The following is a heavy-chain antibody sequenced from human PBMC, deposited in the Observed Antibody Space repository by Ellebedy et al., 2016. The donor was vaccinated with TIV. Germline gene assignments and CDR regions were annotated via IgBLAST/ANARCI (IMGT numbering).Heavy chain of an antibody. CDR1: DYSISSGYY. CDR2: IYHSGSI. J-gene: IGHJ4*02. D-gene: IGHD5-12*01. Sequence: SETLSLXXTVSDYSISSGYYWGWIRQPPGKGLEWIGSIYHSGSIFYNPSLKSRVTISVDTSKNQFSLKLSSVTAADTAVYYCARDGGYDTDFDYWGQGTLVTVSS. CDR3: ARDGGYDTDFDY. V-gene: IGHV4-38-2*02.